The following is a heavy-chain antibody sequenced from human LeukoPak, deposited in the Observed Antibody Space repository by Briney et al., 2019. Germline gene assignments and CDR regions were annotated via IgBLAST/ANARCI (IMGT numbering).Heavy chain of an antibody. Sequence: SETLSLTCTVSGGSISSYYWSWIRQPPGKGLERIGYIYYSGSTNYNPSLKSRVTISVDTSKNQFSLKLSSVTAADTAVYYCARVQESQIDYYFDYWGQGTLVTVSS. V-gene: IGHV4-59*01. CDR3: ARVQESQIDYYFDY. CDR2: IYYSGST. D-gene: IGHD3-9*01. J-gene: IGHJ4*02. CDR1: GGSISSYY.